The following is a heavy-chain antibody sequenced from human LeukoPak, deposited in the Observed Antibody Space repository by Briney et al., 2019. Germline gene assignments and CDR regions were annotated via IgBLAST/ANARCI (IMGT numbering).Heavy chain of an antibody. J-gene: IGHJ4*02. Sequence: GGSLRLSCTASGFSFERSGMHWVRQAPGKGLEWVAFIRFDGTDKYYADSVKGRFTISRDNSKNTLYLQMNSLRAEDTAVYYCAKGRYDSSGYTYWGQGTLVTVSS. CDR2: IRFDGTDK. V-gene: IGHV3-30*02. CDR1: GFSFERSG. D-gene: IGHD3-22*01. CDR3: AKGRYDSSGYTY.